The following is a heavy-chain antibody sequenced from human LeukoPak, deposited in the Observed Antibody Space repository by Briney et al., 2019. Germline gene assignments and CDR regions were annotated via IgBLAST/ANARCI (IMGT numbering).Heavy chain of an antibody. CDR2: INPGDSDT. D-gene: IGHD3-3*02. J-gene: IGHJ5*02. CDR1: GYTFTNYW. V-gene: IGHV5-51*01. Sequence: GEPLKIPCKGSGYTFTNYWIGWVRQMSGKGLEWMGVINPGDSDTRYSPSFQGQVTISVDKSITTAYLHWSSLKASDTGIYYCARLISPQDSDKWYLGRFDPWGQGTLVTVSS. CDR3: ARLISPQDSDKWYLGRFDP.